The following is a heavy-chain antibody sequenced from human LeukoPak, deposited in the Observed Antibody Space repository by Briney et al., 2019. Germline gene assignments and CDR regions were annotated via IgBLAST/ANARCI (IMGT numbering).Heavy chain of an antibody. V-gene: IGHV6-1*01. D-gene: IGHD2-2*01. J-gene: IGHJ5*02. CDR2: TYYRSKWST. CDR3: ARGPYCSSTSCYDNWFDP. Sequence: SQTLSLTCAISGDSVSSNSAAWNWIRQSPSRGLEWLGRTYYRSKWSTNYAVSVRSRISINPDTSKNQFSLQLNSVTPEDTAVYYCARGPYCSSTSCYDNWFDPWGQGTLVTVSS. CDR1: GDSVSSNSAA.